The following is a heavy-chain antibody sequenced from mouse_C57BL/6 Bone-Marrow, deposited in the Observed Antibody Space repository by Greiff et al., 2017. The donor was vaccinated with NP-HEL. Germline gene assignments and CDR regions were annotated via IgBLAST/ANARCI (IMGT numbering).Heavy chain of an antibody. J-gene: IGHJ3*01. D-gene: IGHD1-1*01. CDR3: AREWGYYYGREEFAY. CDR1: GYTFTSYW. Sequence: QVQLQQPGAELVKPGASVKLSCKASGYTFTSYWMHWVKQRPGQGLEWIGMIHPNSGSTNYNEKFKSKATMTVDKSSSTAYMQLSSLTSEDSAVYYFAREWGYYYGREEFAYWGQGTLVTVSA. CDR2: IHPNSGST. V-gene: IGHV1-64*01.